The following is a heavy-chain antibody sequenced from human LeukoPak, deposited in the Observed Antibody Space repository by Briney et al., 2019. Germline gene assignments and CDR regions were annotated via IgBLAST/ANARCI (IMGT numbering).Heavy chain of an antibody. J-gene: IGHJ4*02. D-gene: IGHD5-18*01. CDR3: ARALRAYSYGTFDY. Sequence: PGGSLSLSCAASGFSFSSYSMNWVRQAPGKGLERVSDNSSSNSTIYYADSVKGRFTISRDNAKNSLYLQMNSLRAGDTAVYYCARALRAYSYGTFDYWGQGTLVTVSS. V-gene: IGHV3-48*01. CDR2: NSSSNSTI. CDR1: GFSFSSYS.